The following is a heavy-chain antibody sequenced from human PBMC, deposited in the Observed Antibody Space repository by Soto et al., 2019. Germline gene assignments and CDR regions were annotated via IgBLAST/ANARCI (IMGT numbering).Heavy chain of an antibody. CDR2: IFHSGTT. CDR1: GGTIIGAGDF. J-gene: IGHJ5*02. V-gene: IGHV4-30-4*01. Sequence: PFVTQSHTCSGSGGTIIGAGDFWTWIRQSPGKGLEWMGYIFHSGTTYYNPALKGRLIISIETPKNQFSLRLTSVTAADTAVYFCAREIVTAGGNNYFDPWGPGTLVTVAS. CDR3: AREIVTAGGNNYFDP. D-gene: IGHD2-21*02.